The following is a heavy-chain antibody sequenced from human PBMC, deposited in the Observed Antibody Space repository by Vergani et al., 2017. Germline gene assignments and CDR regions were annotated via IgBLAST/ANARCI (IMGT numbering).Heavy chain of an antibody. CDR1: GGTFSSYA. D-gene: IGHD6-6*01. J-gene: IGHJ6*03. CDR3: ARVRAARSRAGGNYYYYMDV. V-gene: IGHV1-69*04. CDR2: IIPILGIA. Sequence: QVQLVQSGAEVKKPGSSVKVSCKASGGTFSSYAISWVRQAPGQGLEWMGRIIPILGIANYAQKFQGRVTITADKSTSTAYMELSSLRSEDTAVYYCARVRAARSRAGGNYYYYMDVWGKGTTVTVSS.